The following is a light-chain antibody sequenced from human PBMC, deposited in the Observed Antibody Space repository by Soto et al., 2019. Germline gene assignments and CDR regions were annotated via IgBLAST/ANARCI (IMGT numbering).Light chain of an antibody. CDR2: DAS. Sequence: EILLTQSPATLSLSPGERATLSCGARQSVSSRYLAWYQQKPGLAPRLLIFDASSRATGIPERFSGSGSGTDFTLTISRLEPEDFAVYYCQQYGRLPYTFGQGTKLEIK. V-gene: IGKV3D-20*01. CDR1: QSVSSRY. CDR3: QQYGRLPYT. J-gene: IGKJ2*01.